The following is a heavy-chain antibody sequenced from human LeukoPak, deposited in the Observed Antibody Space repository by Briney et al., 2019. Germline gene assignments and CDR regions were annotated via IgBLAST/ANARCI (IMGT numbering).Heavy chain of an antibody. V-gene: IGHV3-53*01. CDR2: IYSGGST. J-gene: IGHJ3*01. CDR1: GFTVSSNY. CDR3: ARAGYYGLNAFDV. Sequence: GGSLRLSCAASGFTVSSNYMSWVRQAPGMGLEWVSIIYSGGSTYYADSVKGRFTISRDNSKNALYLQMNSLRAEDTAVYYCARAGYYGLNAFDVWGQGTMVSVSS. D-gene: IGHD1-26*01.